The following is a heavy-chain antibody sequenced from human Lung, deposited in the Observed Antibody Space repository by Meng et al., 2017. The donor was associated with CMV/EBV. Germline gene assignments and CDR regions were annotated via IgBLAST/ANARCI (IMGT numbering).Heavy chain of an antibody. CDR2: ISSGGITI. J-gene: IGHJ4*02. CDR3: ARFPWSGFYVPY. D-gene: IGHD3-3*01. Sequence: GGPXRLXXAASGFTFSRYEMNWVRQAPGKGLEWVSYISSGGITISYADSVRGRFTISRDNAKNSLYLLMNSLRAEDTAVYYCARFPWSGFYVPYWGQGTLVTVSS. CDR1: GFTFSRYE. V-gene: IGHV3-48*03.